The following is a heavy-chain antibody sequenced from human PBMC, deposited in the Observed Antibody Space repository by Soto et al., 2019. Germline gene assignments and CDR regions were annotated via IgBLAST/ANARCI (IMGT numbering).Heavy chain of an antibody. V-gene: IGHV4-59*01. CDR1: GASTSSYY. CDR3: ARLSTTSGNWALDY. D-gene: IGHD7-27*01. Sequence: SETLSLTCTVSGASTSSYYWSWIRQPPGKGLEWIGYIYYSGSTNYNPSLKSRVNISVETSKNQFSLKVSSVTATDTAVYYCARLSTTSGNWALDYWGQGKMVTVS. CDR2: IYYSGST. J-gene: IGHJ4*02.